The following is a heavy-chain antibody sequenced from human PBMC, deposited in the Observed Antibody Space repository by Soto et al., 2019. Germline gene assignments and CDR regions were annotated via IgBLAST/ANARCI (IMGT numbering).Heavy chain of an antibody. CDR2: IAVNADTI. CDR1: GFTFSSYA. D-gene: IGHD4-17*01. CDR3: ARVGRSDYWDMWFDS. V-gene: IGHV3-23*01. J-gene: IGHJ5*01. Sequence: DVHLLESGGGLVQPGGSLRLSCAVSGFTFSSYAMTWLRQTPGKGLEWVSSIAVNADTIHYADSVKGRFTISRDNSKSTLFLQMNSLRAEDTAVYHCARVGRSDYWDMWFDSWGQGTRVTVSS.